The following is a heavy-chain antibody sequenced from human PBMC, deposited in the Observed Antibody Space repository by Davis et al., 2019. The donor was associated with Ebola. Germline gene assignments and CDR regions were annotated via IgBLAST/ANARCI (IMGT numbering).Heavy chain of an antibody. CDR2: IKQDGSEK. D-gene: IGHD1-26*01. Sequence: PGGSLRLSCAASGFTFSSFWMSWVRQAPGTGLEWVASIKQDGSEKYYVDSVKGRCTISRDNAKNSLYLQMNNLRAEDTAMYYCTKPPGRDGMDVWGQGTTVTVSS. V-gene: IGHV3-7*01. CDR3: TKPPGRDGMDV. CDR1: GFTFSSFW. J-gene: IGHJ6*02.